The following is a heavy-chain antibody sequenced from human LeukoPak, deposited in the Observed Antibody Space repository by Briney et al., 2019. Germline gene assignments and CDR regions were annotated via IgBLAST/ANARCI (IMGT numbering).Heavy chain of an antibody. CDR3: ARQSWEPRTPFDI. CDR2: IYYSGST. Sequence: LETLSLTCTVSGGSISSSSYYWGWIRQPPGKGLEWIESIYYSGSTYYNPSLKSRVTISVDTSKNQFSLKLSSVTAADTAVYYCARQSWEPRTPFDIWGQGTMVTVSS. V-gene: IGHV4-39*01. D-gene: IGHD1-26*01. J-gene: IGHJ3*02. CDR1: GGSISSSSYY.